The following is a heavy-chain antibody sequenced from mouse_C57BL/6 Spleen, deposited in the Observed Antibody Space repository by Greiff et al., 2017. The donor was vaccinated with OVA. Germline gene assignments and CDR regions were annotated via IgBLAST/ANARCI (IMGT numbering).Heavy chain of an antibody. CDR3: ARRVYYYGSSSYYAMDY. CDR1: GFTFSDYG. Sequence: EVKVEESGGGLVKPGGSLKLSCAASGFTFSDYGMHWVRQAPEKGLEWVAYISSGSSTIYYADTVKGRFTISRDNAKNTLFLQMTSLRSEDTAMYYCARRVYYYGSSSYYAMDYWGQGTSVTVSS. CDR2: ISSGSSTI. D-gene: IGHD1-1*01. J-gene: IGHJ4*01. V-gene: IGHV5-17*01.